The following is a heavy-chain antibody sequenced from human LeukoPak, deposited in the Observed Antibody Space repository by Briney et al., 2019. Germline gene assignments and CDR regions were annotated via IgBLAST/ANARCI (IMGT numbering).Heavy chain of an antibody. V-gene: IGHV1-69*02. D-gene: IGHD5-18*01. Sequence: ASVKVSCKASGGTFSSYTISWVRQAPGQGLEWMGRIIPILGIANYAQKFQGRVTITADKSTSTAYMELSSLRSEDTAVYYCARARGWIQQFYYFDYWGQGTLVTVSS. CDR2: IIPILGIA. CDR1: GGTFSSYT. CDR3: ARARGWIQQFYYFDY. J-gene: IGHJ4*02.